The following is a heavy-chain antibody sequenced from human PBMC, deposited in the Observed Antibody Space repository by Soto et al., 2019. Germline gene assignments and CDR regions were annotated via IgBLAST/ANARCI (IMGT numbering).Heavy chain of an antibody. Sequence: SETLSLTCTVSGGSISSYYWSWIRQPPGKGLEWIGYIYYSGSTNYNPSLKSRVTISVDTSKNQFSLKLSSVTAADTAVYYCAREGWTGYSYGWGALDYWGQGTLVTVSS. CDR1: GGSISSYY. CDR2: IYYSGST. V-gene: IGHV4-59*12. CDR3: AREGWTGYSYGWGALDY. D-gene: IGHD5-18*01. J-gene: IGHJ4*02.